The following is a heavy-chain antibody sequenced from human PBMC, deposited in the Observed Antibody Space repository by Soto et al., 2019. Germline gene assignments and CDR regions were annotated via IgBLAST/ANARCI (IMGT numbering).Heavy chain of an antibody. V-gene: IGHV1-3*01. Sequence: QVQLVQSGAEVKKPGASVKVSCKASGYTFTSYAMHWVRQAPGQRLEWMGWINAGNGNTKYSQKFQGRVTITRDTSASTAYMELSSLRSEDTAVYYCARVRRDSSSLYYYCGMYVGGQGTTVNVSS. CDR1: GYTFTSYA. CDR3: ARVRRDSSSLYYYCGMYV. CDR2: INAGNGNT. D-gene: IGHD6-13*01. J-gene: IGHJ6*02.